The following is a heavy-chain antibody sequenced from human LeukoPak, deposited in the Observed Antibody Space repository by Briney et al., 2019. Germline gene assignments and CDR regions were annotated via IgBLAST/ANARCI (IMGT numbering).Heavy chain of an antibody. D-gene: IGHD3-3*01. CDR3: AREKSGYYDFWSGYDRGFDP. Sequence: GGSLRLSCAASGFTFSSYWMHWVRQAPGKGLVWVSRINSDGSSTNYADSVKGRFTISRDNAKNTLYLQMNSLRAEDTAVYYCAREKSGYYDFWSGYDRGFDPRGQGTLVTVSS. CDR1: GFTFSSYW. J-gene: IGHJ5*02. V-gene: IGHV3-74*01. CDR2: INSDGSST.